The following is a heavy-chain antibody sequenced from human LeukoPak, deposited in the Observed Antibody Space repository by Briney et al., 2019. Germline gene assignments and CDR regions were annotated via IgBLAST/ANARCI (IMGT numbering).Heavy chain of an antibody. J-gene: IGHJ3*02. CDR3: ARGSGPYDAFDI. CDR1: GGSFSGYY. V-gene: IGHV4-34*01. D-gene: IGHD2-15*01. CDR2: INHSGST. Sequence: SETLTLTRAVYGGSFSGYYWSWIRQPPGKGLEWIGEINHSGSTNYNPSLKSRVTISVDTSKNQFSLKLSSVTAADTAVYYCARGSGPYDAFDIWGQGTMVTVSS.